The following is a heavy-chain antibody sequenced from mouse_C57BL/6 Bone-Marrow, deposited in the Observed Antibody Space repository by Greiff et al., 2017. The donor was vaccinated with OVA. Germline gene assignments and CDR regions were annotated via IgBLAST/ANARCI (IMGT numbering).Heavy chain of an antibody. D-gene: IGHD1-1*01. CDR2: IDPEDGET. J-gene: IGHJ3*01. CDR1: GFNIKDYY. Sequence: VQLKESGAELVKPGASVKLSCTASGFNIKDYYMHWVKQRTEQGLEWIGRIDPEDGETKYAPKFQGKATITADTSSNTAYLQLSSLTSEDTAVYYCASPHYYGSSYPAWFAYWGQGTLVTVSA. V-gene: IGHV14-2*01. CDR3: ASPHYYGSSYPAWFAY.